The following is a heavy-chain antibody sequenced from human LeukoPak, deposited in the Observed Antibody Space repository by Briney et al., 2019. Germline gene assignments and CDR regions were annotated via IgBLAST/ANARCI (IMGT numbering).Heavy chain of an antibody. V-gene: IGHV1-24*01. CDR3: ATVSGIVATVDAFDI. D-gene: IGHD5-12*01. CDR2: FDPEDGET. Sequence: ASVKVSCKVSGYTLTELSMHWVRQAPGKGLEWMGGFDPEDGETIYAQKFQGRVTMTEDTSTDTAYMELSSLRSEGTAVYYCATVSGIVATVDAFDIWGQGTMVTVSS. J-gene: IGHJ3*02. CDR1: GYTLTELS.